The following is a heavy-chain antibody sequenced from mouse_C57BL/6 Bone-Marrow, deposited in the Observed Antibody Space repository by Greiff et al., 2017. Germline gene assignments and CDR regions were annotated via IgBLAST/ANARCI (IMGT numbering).Heavy chain of an antibody. V-gene: IGHV1-7*01. CDR3: ARDYYSGICVFDY. CDR1: GYTFTSYW. CDR2: INPSTGYT. J-gene: IGHJ2*01. D-gene: IGHD1-1*01. Sequence: QVQLQQSGAELVKPGASVKMSCKASGYTFTSYWMHWVKQRPGQGLEWIGYINPSTGYTEYNQKFKDKATLTADKSSSTAYMQLCSLTSEDSAVYYCARDYYSGICVFDYWGQGTTLTVSS.